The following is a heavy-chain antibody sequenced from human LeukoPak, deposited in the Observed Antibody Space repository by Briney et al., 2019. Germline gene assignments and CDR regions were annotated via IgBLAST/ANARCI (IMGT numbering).Heavy chain of an antibody. Sequence: ASVKVSCKVSGYTLTELSMHWVRQAPGKGLEWMGGFDPEDGETIYAQKFQGRVTMTEDTSTDTAYMELSSLRSEDTAAYYCATGRHYYDRKDYWGQGTLVTVSS. J-gene: IGHJ4*02. CDR3: ATGRHYYDRKDY. CDR2: FDPEDGET. CDR1: GYTLTELS. D-gene: IGHD3-22*01. V-gene: IGHV1-24*01.